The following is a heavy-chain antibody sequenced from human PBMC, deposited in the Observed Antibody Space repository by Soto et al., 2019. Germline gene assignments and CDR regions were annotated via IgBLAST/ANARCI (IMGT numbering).Heavy chain of an antibody. Sequence: PGGSLRLSCAASGFTFSSYWMSWVRQAPGKGLQWVANIKQDGSQKWYVDSVKGRFTISRDNAKNSLYLQMNSLRAEDTAVYYCARGDYYDSSGPFSDAFDIWGQGTMVNVSS. CDR3: ARGDYYDSSGPFSDAFDI. D-gene: IGHD3-22*01. J-gene: IGHJ3*02. V-gene: IGHV3-7*04. CDR2: IKQDGSQK. CDR1: GFTFSSYW.